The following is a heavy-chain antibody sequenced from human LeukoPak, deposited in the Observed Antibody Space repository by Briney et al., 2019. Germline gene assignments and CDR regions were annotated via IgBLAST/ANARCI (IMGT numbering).Heavy chain of an antibody. Sequence: GGSLRLSCAASGFTFGSYAMHWVRQAPGKGLEWVSSISSSSSYIYYADSVKGRFTISRDNAKNSLYLQMNSLRAEDTAVYYCARSSSSRVDWFDPWGQGTLVTVSS. J-gene: IGHJ5*02. D-gene: IGHD6-13*01. CDR3: ARSSSSRVDWFDP. V-gene: IGHV3-21*01. CDR2: ISSSSSYI. CDR1: GFTFGSYA.